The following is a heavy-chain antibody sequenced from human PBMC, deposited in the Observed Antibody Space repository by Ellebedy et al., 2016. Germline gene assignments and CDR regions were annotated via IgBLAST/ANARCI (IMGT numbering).Heavy chain of an antibody. CDR2: IYPGDSDT. J-gene: IGHJ3*02. D-gene: IGHD2-21*02. CDR3: ARQRGPSHCVGDCYPDDGFDI. Sequence: GESLKISXKGSGYSFTDYWIAWVRQMPGKGLEWMGIIYPGDSDTRYSPSFQGQVTISVDKSIDTAYLQWRSLKASDTAIFYCARQRGPSHCVGDCYPDDGFDIWGQGTPVTVSP. CDR1: GYSFTDYW. V-gene: IGHV5-51*01.